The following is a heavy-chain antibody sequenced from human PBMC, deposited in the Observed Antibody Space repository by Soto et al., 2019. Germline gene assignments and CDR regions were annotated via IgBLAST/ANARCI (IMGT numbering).Heavy chain of an antibody. CDR3: ATISDRGIAAALDS. D-gene: IGHD6-13*01. Sequence: GGSLRLSCVASTFTFTDYAMSWVRQAPGEGLEWVSGISGSGGTTYYAESVKGRFSISRDNSKNTLYLHLNNLRVEDTAIYYCATISDRGIAAALDSWGQGTLVTISS. V-gene: IGHV3-23*01. CDR2: ISGSGGTT. J-gene: IGHJ4*02. CDR1: TFTFTDYA.